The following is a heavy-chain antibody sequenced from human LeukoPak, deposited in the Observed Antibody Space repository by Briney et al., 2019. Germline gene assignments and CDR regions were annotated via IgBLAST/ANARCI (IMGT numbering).Heavy chain of an antibody. D-gene: IGHD3-22*01. J-gene: IGHJ4*02. CDR1: GGSFSGYY. CDR2: INHSGST. Sequence: SETLSLTCAVYGGSFSGYYWSWIRHPPGKGLEWIGEINHSGSTNYNPSLKSRVTISVDTSKNQFSLKLSSVTAADTAVYYCARIDSSFLFDYWGQGTLVTVSS. V-gene: IGHV4-34*01. CDR3: ARIDSSFLFDY.